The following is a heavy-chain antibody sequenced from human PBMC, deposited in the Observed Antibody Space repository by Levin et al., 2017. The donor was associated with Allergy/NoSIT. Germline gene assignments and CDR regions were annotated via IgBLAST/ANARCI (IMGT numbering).Heavy chain of an antibody. CDR3: AHSSIGVPPPGAYGWWFDP. CDR1: GFSLATRGVG. D-gene: IGHD3-3*01. CDR2: IYWDDDK. V-gene: IGHV2-5*02. Sequence: SGPTLVKPTQTLTLTCTFSGFSLATRGVGVGWVRQSPRKTLEWLALIYWDDDKRYSPSLKNRLTINKDTSRNQVVLTMTNMDPVDTGTYYCAHSSIGVPPPGAYGWWFDPWGPGILVAVSS. J-gene: IGHJ5*02.